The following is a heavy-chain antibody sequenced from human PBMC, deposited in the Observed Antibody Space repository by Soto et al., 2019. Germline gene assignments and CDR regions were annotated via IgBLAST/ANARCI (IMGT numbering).Heavy chain of an antibody. D-gene: IGHD6-19*01. J-gene: IGHJ4*02. CDR1: GFTFSSYG. CDR3: ARDLYSSVYYYFDY. Sequence: QVQLVESGGGVVQPGRSLRLSCAASGFTFSSYGMHWVRQAPGKGLEWVAVIWYDGSNKYYADSVKGRFTISRDNSKNTLYLQMNSLRAEDTAVYYCARDLYSSVYYYFDYWGQGTLVTVSS. CDR2: IWYDGSNK. V-gene: IGHV3-33*01.